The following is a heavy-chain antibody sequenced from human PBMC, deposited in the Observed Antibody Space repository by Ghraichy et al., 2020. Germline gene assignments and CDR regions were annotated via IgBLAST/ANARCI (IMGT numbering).Heavy chain of an antibody. Sequence: SETLSLTCTVSGGSISSYYWSWIRQPAWKGLEWIGRIYTSGSTNYNPSLKSRVTMSVDTSKNQFSLKLSSVTAADTAVYYCARTDYSGYYGRWFDPWGQGTLVTISS. CDR3: ARTDYSGYYGRWFDP. CDR1: GGSISSYY. CDR2: IYTSGST. V-gene: IGHV4-4*07. J-gene: IGHJ5*02. D-gene: IGHD3-22*01.